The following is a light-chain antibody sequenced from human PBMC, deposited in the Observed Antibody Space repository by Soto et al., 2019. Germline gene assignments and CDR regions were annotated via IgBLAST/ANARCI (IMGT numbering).Light chain of an antibody. CDR1: QSVSLS. Sequence: ELVLTQSPATLSVSLGDSATLSCRASQSVSLSLAWFQMRPGQPPRLLIYGASTRATDIPARFSGSGSGTDFTLTISRLEPEDFAVYYCQQYVRSPWTFGQGTKVDI. J-gene: IGKJ1*01. V-gene: IGKV3-20*01. CDR2: GAS. CDR3: QQYVRSPWT.